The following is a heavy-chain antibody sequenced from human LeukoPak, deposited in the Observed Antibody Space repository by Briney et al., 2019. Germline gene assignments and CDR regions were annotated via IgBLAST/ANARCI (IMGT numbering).Heavy chain of an antibody. Sequence: GGSLRLSCAASGFTFSSFWMAWVRQAPGKGLEWVASIKFDESERHHVDSVKGRFTISRDNAKNSVYLQMNSLRAEDTAVYYCARDHTVAGIVFDSWGQGARVTVSS. V-gene: IGHV3-7*01. CDR3: ARDHTVAGIVFDS. CDR2: IKFDESER. J-gene: IGHJ4*02. CDR1: GFTFSSFW. D-gene: IGHD6-19*01.